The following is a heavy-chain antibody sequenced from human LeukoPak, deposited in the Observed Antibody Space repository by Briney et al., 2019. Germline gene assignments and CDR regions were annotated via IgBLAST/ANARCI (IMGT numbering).Heavy chain of an antibody. CDR2: ITAYNGNR. D-gene: IGHD1-1*01. CDR3: ARDNDKVVDH. CDR1: GYTLSNYG. Sequence: ASVKVSCTTSGYTLSNYGISWVRQAPGQGLEWMGWITAYNGNRLYAQRFQGRITLTTDTSTSTSYMELRSLEYDDTAIYYCARDNDKVVDHWGQGTLVTVSS. V-gene: IGHV1-18*01. J-gene: IGHJ4*01.